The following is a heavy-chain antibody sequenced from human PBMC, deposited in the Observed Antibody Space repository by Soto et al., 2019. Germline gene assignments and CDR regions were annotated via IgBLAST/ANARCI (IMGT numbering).Heavy chain of an antibody. CDR1: GFTFSSYW. J-gene: IGHJ2*01. CDR2: INSDGSST. Sequence: EVQLVESGGGLVQPGGSLRLSCAASGFTFSSYWMHWVRQAPGKGLVWVSRINSDGSSTSYADSVKGRFTISRDNAKNTLYLQMNSLSAEETAVYYGSRGGSLNWYFDLWGRGTLVTVSS. V-gene: IGHV3-74*01. CDR3: SRGGSLNWYFDL. D-gene: IGHD1-26*01.